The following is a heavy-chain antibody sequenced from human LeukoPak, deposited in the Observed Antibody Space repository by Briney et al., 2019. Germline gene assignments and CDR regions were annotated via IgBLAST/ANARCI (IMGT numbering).Heavy chain of an antibody. D-gene: IGHD6-13*01. CDR1: GFTFSTYW. V-gene: IGHV3-7*04. CDR2: IKQDGSET. CDR3: ARGTPQYTSSWYNY. Sequence: GGSLRLSCAASGFTFSTYWVSWVRQAPGKGLECVANIKQDGSETYYVDSVKGRFTISRDNAKNSLFLQMNSLRAEDTAVYYCARGTPQYTSSWYNYWGQGTLVTVSS. J-gene: IGHJ4*02.